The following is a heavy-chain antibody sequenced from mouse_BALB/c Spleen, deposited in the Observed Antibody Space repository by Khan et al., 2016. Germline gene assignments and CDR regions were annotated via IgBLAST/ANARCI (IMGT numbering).Heavy chain of an antibody. D-gene: IGHD1-1*01. J-gene: IGHJ1*01. Sequence: QIQLVQSGPELKRPGKTVKISCKASGYTFTNYGINWVKQAPGKGLKWMGWINTYSGESTYADDFKGRFAFSLETSANTAYLQIHNLKNEDTATYFCARYRYYYGSSRYFDVWGAGTTVTVSS. CDR2: INTYSGES. CDR3: ARYRYYYGSSRYFDV. V-gene: IGHV9-3-1*01. CDR1: GYTFTNYG.